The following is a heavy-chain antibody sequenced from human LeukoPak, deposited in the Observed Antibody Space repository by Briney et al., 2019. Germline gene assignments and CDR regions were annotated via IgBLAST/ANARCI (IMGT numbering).Heavy chain of an antibody. CDR1: VFTFSNAW. CDR2: INSKTDGGTT. CDR3: TTDGGTVTPTGYYYGMDV. V-gene: IGHV3-15*01. J-gene: IGHJ6*04. Sequence: GGSLRLSCAASVFTFSNAWMSWVRQAPGRGLEWVCRINSKTDGGTTEYAAPVEGRFTISRDDSKNTLYLQMNSLKTEDTAVYYCTTDGGTVTPTGYYYGMDVWGKGTTVTVSS. D-gene: IGHD4-17*01.